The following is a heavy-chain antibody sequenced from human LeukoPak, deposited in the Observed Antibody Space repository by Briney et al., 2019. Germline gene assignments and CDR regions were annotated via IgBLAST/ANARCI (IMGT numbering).Heavy chain of an antibody. CDR3: ARVRWDGYYYYHGMDV. CDR1: GGSISSYY. J-gene: IGHJ6*02. Sequence: SETLSLTCTVSGGSISSYYWSWIRQSPGKELEWIGYIYYSGSTNYNPSLKSRVTISVDTSKNQFSLKLSSVTAADTAVYYCARVRWDGYYYYHGMDVWGQGTTVTVSS. CDR2: IYYSGST. V-gene: IGHV4-59*01. D-gene: IGHD1-26*01.